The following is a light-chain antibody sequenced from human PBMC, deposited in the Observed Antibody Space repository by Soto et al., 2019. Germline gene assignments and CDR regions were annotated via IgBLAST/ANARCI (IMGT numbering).Light chain of an antibody. Sequence: QSVLTQPASVSGSPGQSITISCTGTSSDVGGYNYVSWYQQHPGKAPKLMIYDVSNRPLGVSNRFSGSKSGNTASLTISGLQAEYEADYYCSLYTSSSTVVFGGGTKLTLL. J-gene: IGLJ2*01. CDR3: SLYTSSSTVV. V-gene: IGLV2-14*01. CDR2: DVS. CDR1: SSDVGGYNY.